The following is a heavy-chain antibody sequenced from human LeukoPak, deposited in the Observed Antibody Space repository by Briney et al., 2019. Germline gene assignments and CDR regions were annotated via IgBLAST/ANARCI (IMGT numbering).Heavy chain of an antibody. V-gene: IGHV4-4*07. CDR1: GGSTTGFF. Sequence: SETLSLTCAVSGGSTTGFFWTWIRQPAGEGLQYIGRIFSSGGANNNPSLQSRVAMSVDTSQNLFSLKLTSVTAADTAVYFCARVATPDVSSPLDFWGQGILVTVSS. J-gene: IGHJ4*02. CDR2: IFSSGGA. CDR3: ARVATPDVSSPLDF. D-gene: IGHD6-19*01.